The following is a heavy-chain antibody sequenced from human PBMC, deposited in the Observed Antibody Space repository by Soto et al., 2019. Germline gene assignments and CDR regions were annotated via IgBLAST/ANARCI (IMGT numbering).Heavy chain of an antibody. CDR2: ISGSGGST. CDR3: AKDQSIAARPSCFDY. D-gene: IGHD6-6*01. V-gene: IGHV3-23*01. Sequence: EVQLLESGGGLVQPGGSLRLSCAASGFTFSSYAMSWVRQAPGKGLEWVSAISGSGGSTYYADSVKGRFTISRDNSKNTLYMQMNSLRVEHTAVYYCAKDQSIAARPSCFDYWGQGTLVTVSS. CDR1: GFTFSSYA. J-gene: IGHJ4*02.